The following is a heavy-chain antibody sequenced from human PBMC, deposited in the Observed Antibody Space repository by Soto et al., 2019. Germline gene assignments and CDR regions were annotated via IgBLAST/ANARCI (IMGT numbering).Heavy chain of an antibody. J-gene: IGHJ6*02. CDR2: INAGNGNT. CDR1: GYTFTSYA. CDR3: ARSALITFGGVIAYYHYYGMDV. V-gene: IGHV1-3*01. D-gene: IGHD3-16*02. Sequence: ASVKVSCKASGYTFTSYAMHWVRQAPGQRLEWMGWINAGNGNTKYSQKFQGRVTITRDTSASTAYMELSSLRSEDTAVYYCARSALITFGGVIAYYHYYGMDVWGQGTTVTVSS.